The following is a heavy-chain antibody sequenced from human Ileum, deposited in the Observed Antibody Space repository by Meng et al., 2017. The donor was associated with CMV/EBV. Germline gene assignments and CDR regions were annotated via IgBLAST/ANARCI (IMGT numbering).Heavy chain of an antibody. CDR2: INHSGST. D-gene: IGHD3-10*01. Sequence: GSLRLSCTVSGGSISSSSYYWGWIRQPPGKGLEWIGEINHSGSTNYNPSLKSRVTISVDTSKNQFSLKLSSVTAADTAVYYCARGRRPGYWGQGTLVTVSS. J-gene: IGHJ4*02. V-gene: IGHV4-39*07. CDR1: GGSISSSSYY. CDR3: ARGRRPGY.